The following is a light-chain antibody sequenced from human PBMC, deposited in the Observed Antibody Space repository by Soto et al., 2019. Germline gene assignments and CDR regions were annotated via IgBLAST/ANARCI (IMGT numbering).Light chain of an antibody. V-gene: IGLV2-23*01. J-gene: IGLJ3*02. CDR1: SSDVGSYNL. CDR3: CSYAGSSTP. CDR2: EGS. Sequence: QSALTQPASVSGSPGQSITISCTGTSSDVGSYNLVSWYQQHPGKAPKLMIYEGSKRPSGVSNRFSGSKSGNTASLTISGLQAEDEADYDCCSYAGSSTPFGGGTKLTVL.